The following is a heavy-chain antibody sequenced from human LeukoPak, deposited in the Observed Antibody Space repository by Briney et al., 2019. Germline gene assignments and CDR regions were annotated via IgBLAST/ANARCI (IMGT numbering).Heavy chain of an antibody. V-gene: IGHV4-61*01. CDR3: ARIYSSGWSEDAFDI. CDR1: GYSISSGYY. D-gene: IGHD6-19*01. CDR2: IYYSGST. J-gene: IGHJ3*02. Sequence: SETLSLTCTVSGYSISSGYYWSWIRQPPGKGLEWIGYIYYSGSTNYNPSLKSRVTISVDTSKNQFSLKLSSVTAADTAVYYCARIYSSGWSEDAFDIWGQGTMVTVSS.